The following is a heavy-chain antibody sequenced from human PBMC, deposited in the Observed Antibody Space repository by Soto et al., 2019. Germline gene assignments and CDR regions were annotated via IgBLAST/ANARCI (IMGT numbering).Heavy chain of an antibody. J-gene: IGHJ4*02. CDR2: INSDGTTI. Sequence: EVQLVESGGDLIQPGGSLRISCAASGFPFSTSWMHWVRQTPGEGLAWVSRINSDGTTINYADSVKGRFTISRDNAKHTLYLQMNSLRADDTTVYYCTRAGSYRFDYWGQGNMVTVSA. D-gene: IGHD1-26*01. V-gene: IGHV3-74*01. CDR1: GFPFSTSW. CDR3: TRAGSYRFDY.